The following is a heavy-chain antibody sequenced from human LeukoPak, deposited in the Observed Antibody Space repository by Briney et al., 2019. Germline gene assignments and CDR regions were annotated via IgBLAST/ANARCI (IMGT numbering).Heavy chain of an antibody. Sequence: SETLSLTCTVSGGSISSGGYYWSWIRQHPGKGLEWIGYIYYSGSTYYNPSLKSRVTISVDTSKNQFSLKLSSVTAADTAMYYCARDYSNYGMDVWGQGTTVTVSS. CDR3: ARDYSNYGMDV. D-gene: IGHD4-11*01. V-gene: IGHV4-31*03. CDR1: GGSISSGGYY. CDR2: IYYSGST. J-gene: IGHJ6*02.